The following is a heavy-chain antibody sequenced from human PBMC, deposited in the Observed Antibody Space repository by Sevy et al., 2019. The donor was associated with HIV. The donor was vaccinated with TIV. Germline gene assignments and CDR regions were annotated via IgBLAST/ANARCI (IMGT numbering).Heavy chain of an antibody. Sequence: GGSLRLSCAASGFTFSSTWMSWVRQAPGKGLEWVANIKQDGSEKYFLDSVKGRFTISRDNARNALYLQMNSLRAEDTAVYYCARYCTRTGCSYANGGLDYWGQGTLVTVSS. D-gene: IGHD2-8*01. CDR2: IKQDGSEK. J-gene: IGHJ4*02. CDR3: ARYCTRTGCSYANGGLDY. CDR1: GFTFSSTW. V-gene: IGHV3-7*01.